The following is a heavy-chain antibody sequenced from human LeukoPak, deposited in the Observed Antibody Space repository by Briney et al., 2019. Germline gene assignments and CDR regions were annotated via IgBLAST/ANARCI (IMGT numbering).Heavy chain of an antibody. J-gene: IGHJ4*02. V-gene: IGHV3-21*01. CDR3: ARVGGHCTSTSCPPPDY. CDR2: IDSSRRYI. Sequence: PGGSLRLSCAASGFTFSSYNMDWVRQAPGKGLEWVSFIDSSRRYIYQADSVKGRFTISRDNAKSSVFLQMNSLRAEDTAVYYCARVGGHCTSTSCPPPDYWGQGTLVTVSS. D-gene: IGHD2-2*01. CDR1: GFTFSSYN.